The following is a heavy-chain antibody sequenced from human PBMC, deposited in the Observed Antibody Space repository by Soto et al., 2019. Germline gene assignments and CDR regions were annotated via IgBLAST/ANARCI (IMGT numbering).Heavy chain of an antibody. CDR1: GFTFSSYA. J-gene: IGHJ5*02. CDR3: AREGGVVGATTATEWFDP. Sequence: QVQLVESGGGVVQPGRSLRLSCAASGFTFSSYAMHWVRQAPGKGLEWVAVISYDGSNKYYADSVKGRFTISRDNSKNTLYLQMSSLRAEDTAVYYCAREGGVVGATTATEWFDPWGQGTLVTVSS. V-gene: IGHV3-30-3*01. D-gene: IGHD1-26*01. CDR2: ISYDGSNK.